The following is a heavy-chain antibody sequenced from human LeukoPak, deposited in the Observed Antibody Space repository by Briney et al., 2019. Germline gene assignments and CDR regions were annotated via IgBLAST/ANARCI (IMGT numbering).Heavy chain of an antibody. CDR1: GFTFSSYW. Sequence: GGSLRLSCAASGFTFSSYWMSWLRQAPGKGLEWVANIKQDGSEKYYVDSVKGRFTISRDNAKNSLYLQMNSPRAEDTAVYYCAREGVAGATWDYWGQGTLVTVSS. V-gene: IGHV3-7*01. CDR2: IKQDGSEK. D-gene: IGHD1-26*01. J-gene: IGHJ4*02. CDR3: AREGVAGATWDY.